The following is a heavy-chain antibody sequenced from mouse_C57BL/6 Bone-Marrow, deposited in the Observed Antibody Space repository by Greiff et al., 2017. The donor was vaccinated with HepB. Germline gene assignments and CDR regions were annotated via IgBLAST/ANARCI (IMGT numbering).Heavy chain of an antibody. V-gene: IGHV5-4*01. Sequence: EVQRVESGGGLVKPGGSLKLSCAASGFTFSSYAMSWVRQTPEKRLEWVATISDGGSYTYYPDNVKGRFTISRDNAKNNLYLQMSHLKSEDTAMYYCARGRKLGFDYWGQGTTLTVSS. CDR2: ISDGGSYT. J-gene: IGHJ2*01. CDR1: GFTFSSYA. CDR3: ARGRKLGFDY. D-gene: IGHD4-1*01.